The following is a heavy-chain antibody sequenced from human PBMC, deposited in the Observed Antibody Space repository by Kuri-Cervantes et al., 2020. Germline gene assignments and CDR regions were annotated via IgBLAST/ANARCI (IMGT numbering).Heavy chain of an antibody. V-gene: IGHV3-48*01. CDR2: ISSSSSTI. Sequence: GESLKISCAASGFTFSSYSMNWVRQAPGKGLEWVSYISSSSSTIYYADSVKGRFTISRDNSKNTLYLQMNSLRAEDTAVYYCARERLAVAGLHGWFDPWGQGTLVTVSS. CDR1: GFTFSSYS. CDR3: ARERLAVAGLHGWFDP. D-gene: IGHD6-19*01. J-gene: IGHJ5*02.